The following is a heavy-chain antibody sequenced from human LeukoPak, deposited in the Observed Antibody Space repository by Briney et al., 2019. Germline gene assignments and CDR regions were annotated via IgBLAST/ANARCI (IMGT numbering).Heavy chain of an antibody. V-gene: IGHV3-23*01. CDR3: ASGTTGPTGYYYSYSSMAV. D-gene: IGHD1-1*01. CDR2: ISGSGGST. J-gene: IGHJ6*03. Sequence: GGSLRLSCAASGFTFSSYAMSWVRQAPGKGLEWVSAISGSGGSTYYADSVKGRVTISRDNSKNTLYLQMNSLTPEDTAVYYCASGTTGPTGYYYSYSSMAVGGKGPTVTVSS. CDR1: GFTFSSYA.